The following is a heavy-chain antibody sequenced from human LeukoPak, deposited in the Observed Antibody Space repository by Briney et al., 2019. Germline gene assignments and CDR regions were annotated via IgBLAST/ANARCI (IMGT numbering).Heavy chain of an antibody. D-gene: IGHD4-17*01. Sequence: ASVKVSCKASGYTFTSYDINWVHQATGEGLEWMGWMNPNSGNTGYAQKFQGRVTMTRNTSISTAYMELSSLRSENTAVYYCARGTVTTIPDYWGQGTLVTVSS. V-gene: IGHV1-8*01. CDR3: ARGTVTTIPDY. J-gene: IGHJ4*02. CDR2: MNPNSGNT. CDR1: GYTFTSYD.